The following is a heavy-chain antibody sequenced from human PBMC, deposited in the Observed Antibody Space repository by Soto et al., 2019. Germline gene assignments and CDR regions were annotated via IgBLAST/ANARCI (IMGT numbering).Heavy chain of an antibody. D-gene: IGHD1-1*01. J-gene: IGHJ5*02. Sequence: QLQLQESGSGLVRPSQTLSLTCAVSGGSISSGGYSWNWIRQPPGKGLEWIGYIYHSGNTLYNPSLMSRVTISVDKSKNQFSLKLSSVTAADTAVYYCARDQLEGNWFDPWGQGTLVTVSS. CDR3: ARDQLEGNWFDP. CDR1: GGSISSGGYS. CDR2: IYHSGNT. V-gene: IGHV4-30-2*01.